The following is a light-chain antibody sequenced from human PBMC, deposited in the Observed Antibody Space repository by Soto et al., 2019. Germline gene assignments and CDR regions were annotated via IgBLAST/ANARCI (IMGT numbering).Light chain of an antibody. J-gene: IGLJ2*01. CDR1: SSDVGSYNL. Sequence: QSALTQPASVSGSAGQSITISCTGTSSDVGSYNLVSWYQQHPDKAPKLMIYEGTKRPSGVSNRFSGSKSGNTASLTISGLQAEDEADYYCSSYAGDSTLLFGGGTKLTVL. CDR2: EGT. V-gene: IGLV2-23*01. CDR3: SSYAGDSTLL.